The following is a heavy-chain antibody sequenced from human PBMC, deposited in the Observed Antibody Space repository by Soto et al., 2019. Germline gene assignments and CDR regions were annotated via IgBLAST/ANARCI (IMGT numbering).Heavy chain of an antibody. J-gene: IGHJ4*02. Sequence: GGSLRLSCAASGFTFSSYGMHWVRQAPGKGLEWVAVISYDGSNKYYADSVKGRFTISRDNSKNTLYLQMSSLRAEDTAVYYCAKAGVQLERPFDYWGQGTLVTVSS. CDR2: ISYDGSNK. CDR1: GFTFSSYG. D-gene: IGHD1-1*01. V-gene: IGHV3-30*18. CDR3: AKAGVQLERPFDY.